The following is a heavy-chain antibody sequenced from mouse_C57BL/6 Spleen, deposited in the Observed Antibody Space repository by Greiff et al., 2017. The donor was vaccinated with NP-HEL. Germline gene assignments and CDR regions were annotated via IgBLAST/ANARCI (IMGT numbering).Heavy chain of an antibody. Sequence: VQLQQSGAELVKPGASVKISCKASGYAFSSYWMNWVKQRPGKGLEWIGQISPGDGDTNYNGKFKGKATLTADKSSSTAYMQLSSLTSEDSAVYFCTRGHYDYGGAMDDWGQGTSVTVSA. V-gene: IGHV1-80*01. D-gene: IGHD2-4*01. CDR1: GYAFSSYW. CDR3: TRGHYDYGGAMDD. J-gene: IGHJ4*01. CDR2: ISPGDGDT.